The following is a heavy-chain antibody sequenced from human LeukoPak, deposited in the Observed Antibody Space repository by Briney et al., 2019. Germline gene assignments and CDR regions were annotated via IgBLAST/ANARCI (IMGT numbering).Heavy chain of an antibody. Sequence: PSETLSLTCTVSGGSMNSHYWSWIRQPPGKGLEWRGYISYIGSTNYSPSLKSRVTISVDTSKNQFSLRLSSVTAADTAVYFCAGDQLGLNALNIWGQGTMVSVSS. CDR1: GGSMNSHY. CDR2: ISYIGST. V-gene: IGHV4-59*11. D-gene: IGHD1-1*01. CDR3: AGDQLGLNALNI. J-gene: IGHJ3*02.